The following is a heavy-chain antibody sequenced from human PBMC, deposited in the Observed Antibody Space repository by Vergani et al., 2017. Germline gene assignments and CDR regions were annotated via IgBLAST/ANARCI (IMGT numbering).Heavy chain of an antibody. Sequence: QVQLVESGGGVVQPGTSLRLSCVVSGFALNRHAMYWVRQAPGKGLEWVAFIRYDGSNKYYADSVKGRFTISRDNSKNTLYLQMNSLRAEDTAVYYCAKDRGYSSSWYGYNWFDPWGQGTLVTVSS. CDR1: GFALNRHA. CDR3: AKDRGYSSSWYGYNWFDP. D-gene: IGHD6-13*01. CDR2: IRYDGSNK. J-gene: IGHJ5*02. V-gene: IGHV3-30*02.